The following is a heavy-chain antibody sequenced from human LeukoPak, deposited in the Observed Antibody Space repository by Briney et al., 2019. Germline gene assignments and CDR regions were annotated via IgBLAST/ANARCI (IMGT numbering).Heavy chain of an antibody. Sequence: ASVKVSFNASGYTFTAYYIHLVRQAPGQGLGWIGCINPNSVCTNYAQTFQGRVTITRDKSIDTVYMELKRLISADTDVYYCARSYVSVSDPGGSWGQGAAVTVSS. J-gene: IGHJ5*02. CDR1: GYTFTAYY. D-gene: IGHD3-10*01. CDR2: INPNSVCT. CDR3: ARSYVSVSDPGGS. V-gene: IGHV1-2*02.